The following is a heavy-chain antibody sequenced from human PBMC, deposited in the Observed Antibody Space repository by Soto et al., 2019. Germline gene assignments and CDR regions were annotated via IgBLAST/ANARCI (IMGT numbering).Heavy chain of an antibody. D-gene: IGHD2-21*02. V-gene: IGHV3-23*01. J-gene: IGHJ4*02. CDR1: GFTFSSYA. Sequence: GGSLRLSCAASGFTFSSYAMSWVRQAPGKGLEWVSAISGSSGSTYYADSVKGRFTIPRDNSKNTLYLQMNSLRAEDTAVYYCAKDLGGNSPLYYFDYWGQGTLVTVSS. CDR3: AKDLGGNSPLYYFDY. CDR2: ISGSSGST.